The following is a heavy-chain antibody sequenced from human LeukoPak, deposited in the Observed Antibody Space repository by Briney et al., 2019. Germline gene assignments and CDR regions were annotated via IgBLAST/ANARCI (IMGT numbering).Heavy chain of an antibody. CDR1: GFTFSSYS. CDR3: ASCSSTSCLYPFDY. V-gene: IGHV3-21*01. Sequence: GGSLRLSSAASGFTFSSYSMNWVRQAPGKGLEWVSSISSSSSYIYYADSVKGRFTISRDNAKNSLYLQMNSLRAEDTAVYYCASCSSTSCLYPFDYWGQGTLVTVSS. J-gene: IGHJ4*02. CDR2: ISSSSSYI. D-gene: IGHD2-2*01.